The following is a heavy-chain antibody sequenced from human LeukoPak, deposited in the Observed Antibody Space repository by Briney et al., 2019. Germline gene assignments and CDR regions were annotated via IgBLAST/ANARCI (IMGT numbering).Heavy chain of an antibody. CDR1: GGTFSSYA. D-gene: IGHD5-18*01. CDR3: ARGGGYSYGMNWFDP. J-gene: IGHJ5*02. CDR2: IIPIFGTA. Sequence: SVKVSCKASGGTFSSYAISWVRQAPGQGLEWMGGIIPIFGTANYAQKFQGRVTITADESTSTAYMELSSLRSEDTAVYYCARGGGYSYGMNWFDPWGQGTLVTVSS. V-gene: IGHV1-69*13.